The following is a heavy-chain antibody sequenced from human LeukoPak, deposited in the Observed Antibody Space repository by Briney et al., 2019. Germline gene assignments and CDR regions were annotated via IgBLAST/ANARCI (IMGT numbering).Heavy chain of an antibody. V-gene: IGHV3-66*02. CDR1: GFTVSSNY. CDR3: ARGADRGIAARPLDY. J-gene: IGHJ4*02. D-gene: IGHD6-6*01. Sequence: GGSLRLSCAASGFTVSSNYMSWVRQAPGKGLEWVSVFYSGGSTYQADSVKGRFTLSRDNFKDPLYLEMNSRKADETGLDFFARGADRGIAARPLDYWGQGTLVTVSS. CDR2: FYSGGST.